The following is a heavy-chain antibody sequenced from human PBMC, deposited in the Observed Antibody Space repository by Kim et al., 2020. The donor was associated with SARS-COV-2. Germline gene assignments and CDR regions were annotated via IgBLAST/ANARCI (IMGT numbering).Heavy chain of an antibody. J-gene: IGHJ6*03. Sequence: YYADSVKGRFTISRDNSKNTLYLQMNSLRAEDTAVYYCARGPPGIAPMDVWGKGTTVTVSS. V-gene: IGHV3-66*01. D-gene: IGHD6-13*01. CDR3: ARGPPGIAPMDV.